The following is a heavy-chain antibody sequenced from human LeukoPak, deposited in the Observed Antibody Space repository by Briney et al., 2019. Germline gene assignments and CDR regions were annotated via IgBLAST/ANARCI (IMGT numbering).Heavy chain of an antibody. D-gene: IGHD6-13*01. CDR1: GYTFTGYY. J-gene: IGHJ6*03. CDR3: ARDPVGGSSWYYYYYYYMDV. Sequence: GASVKVSCKASGYTFTGYYMHWVRQAPGQGLEWMGWINPNSGGTNYAQKFQGRVTMTRDTSISTAYMELSRLRSDDTAVYYCARDPVGGSSWYYYYYYYMDVWGKGTTVTISS. CDR2: INPNSGGT. V-gene: IGHV1-2*02.